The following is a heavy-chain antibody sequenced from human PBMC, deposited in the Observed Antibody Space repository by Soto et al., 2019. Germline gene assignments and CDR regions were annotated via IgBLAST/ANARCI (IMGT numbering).Heavy chain of an antibody. V-gene: IGHV3-23*01. CDR3: AKDRELTGPTGGAFDI. D-gene: IGHD7-27*01. Sequence: GGSLRLSCAASGFTFSSYAMSWVRQAPGKGLEWVSAISGSGGSTYYADSVKGRFTISRDNSKNTLYLQMNSLRAEDPAVYYCAKDRELTGPTGGAFDIWGQGTMVTVSS. CDR2: ISGSGGST. J-gene: IGHJ3*02. CDR1: GFTFSSYA.